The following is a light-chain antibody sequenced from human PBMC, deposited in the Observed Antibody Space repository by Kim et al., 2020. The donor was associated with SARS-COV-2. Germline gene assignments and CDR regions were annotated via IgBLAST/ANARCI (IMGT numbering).Light chain of an antibody. J-gene: IGLJ1*01. Sequence: SYELTQPPPVSVSPGQTASITCSGDKLRDRYTSWYQQKPAQSPVLVIYDDTKRPSGIPERFSGSNSGNTATLTISGTQAMDEADYYCQSWDSSTFYVFGTGTKVTVL. CDR2: DDT. CDR3: QSWDSSTFYV. V-gene: IGLV3-1*01. CDR1: KLRDRY.